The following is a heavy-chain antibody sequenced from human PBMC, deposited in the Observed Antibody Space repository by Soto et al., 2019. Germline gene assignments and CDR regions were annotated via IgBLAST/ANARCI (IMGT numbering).Heavy chain of an antibody. Sequence: QVQLVQSGAEVKKPGASVKVSCKASGYTFTSYGISWVRQAPGQGLEWMGWISAYNGNTNYAQKLQGRVTMTTDTSTSXXYXEXXSLRSDDTAVYYCARDRERDSSSWYTYYYYYGMDVWGQGTTVTVSS. CDR1: GYTFTSYG. CDR2: ISAYNGNT. V-gene: IGHV1-18*01. CDR3: ARDRERDSSSWYTYYYYYGMDV. D-gene: IGHD6-13*01. J-gene: IGHJ6*02.